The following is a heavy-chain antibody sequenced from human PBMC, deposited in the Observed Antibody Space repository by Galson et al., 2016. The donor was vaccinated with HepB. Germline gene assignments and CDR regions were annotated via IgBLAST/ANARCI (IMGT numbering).Heavy chain of an antibody. CDR2: IYYSGST. Sequence: ETLSLTCTVSGGSISSYYWSWIRQPPGKGLEWIGYIYYSGSTNYNPPLKSRVTISVDTSKNQFSLKLSSVTAADTAVYYCARCMKAARHYYYYYYMDVWGKGTTVTVSS. CDR1: GGSISSYY. V-gene: IGHV4-59*01. D-gene: IGHD6-6*01. CDR3: ARCMKAARHYYYYYYMDV. J-gene: IGHJ6*03.